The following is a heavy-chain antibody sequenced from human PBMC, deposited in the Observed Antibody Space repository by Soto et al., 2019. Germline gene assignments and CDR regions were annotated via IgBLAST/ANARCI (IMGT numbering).Heavy chain of an antibody. D-gene: IGHD6-6*01. V-gene: IGHV3-23*01. CDR1: GFTFSNYA. CDR2: ISAGGSNT. Sequence: GSLRLSCAASGFTFSNYAMNWVRQAPGKGLEWVSAISAGGSNTDYADSVKGRFTISSDNSKNTLYLQMNGLRAEDTAVYYCAKEYSTSFDYWGQGTLVTVSS. J-gene: IGHJ4*02. CDR3: AKEYSTSFDY.